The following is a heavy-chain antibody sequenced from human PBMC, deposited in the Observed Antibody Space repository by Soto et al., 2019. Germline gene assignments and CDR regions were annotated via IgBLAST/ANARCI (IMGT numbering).Heavy chain of an antibody. CDR1: GGTFSSYA. J-gene: IGHJ6*02. Sequence: SVKVSCKASGGTFSSYAISWVRQAPGQGLEWMGGIIPIFGTANYAQKFQGRVTITADESTSTAYMELSSLRSEDTAVYYCARGRYSSGWYRNYYYGMDVWGQRTTVTVSS. CDR2: IIPIFGTA. D-gene: IGHD6-19*01. V-gene: IGHV1-69*13. CDR3: ARGRYSSGWYRNYYYGMDV.